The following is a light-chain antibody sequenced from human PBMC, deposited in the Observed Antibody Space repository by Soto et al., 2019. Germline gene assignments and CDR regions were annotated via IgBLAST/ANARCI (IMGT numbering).Light chain of an antibody. Sequence: QSVLTQPPSVSGAPGQRVTISCTGRSSNIGAGYDVHWYQQLPGKAPKLLIYGNNNRPSGVPDRFSGSKSGTSASLAITGLRADDEADYYCCSSGGSPTDVFGTGTKVTVL. J-gene: IGLJ1*01. CDR3: CSSGGSPTDV. CDR1: SSNIGAGYD. V-gene: IGLV1-40*01. CDR2: GNN.